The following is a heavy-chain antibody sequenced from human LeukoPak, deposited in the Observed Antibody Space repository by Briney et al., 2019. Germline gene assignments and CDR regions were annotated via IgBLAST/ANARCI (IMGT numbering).Heavy chain of an antibody. CDR2: INPSGGST. V-gene: IGHV1-46*01. D-gene: IGHD4-23*01. Sequence: ASVKVSCKVSGYTLTELSMHWVRQAPGQGLEWMGIINPSGGSTSYAQKFQGRVTLTRDTSTSTVYMELSSLRSEDTAVYYCARVGKSVAGFDYWGQGTLVTVSS. CDR1: GYTLTELS. J-gene: IGHJ4*02. CDR3: ARVGKSVAGFDY.